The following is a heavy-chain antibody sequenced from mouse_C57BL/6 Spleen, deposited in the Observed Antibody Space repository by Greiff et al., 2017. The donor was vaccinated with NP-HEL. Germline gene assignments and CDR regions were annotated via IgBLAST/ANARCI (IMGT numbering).Heavy chain of an antibody. J-gene: IGHJ4*01. V-gene: IGHV1-69*01. D-gene: IGHD1-1*01. CDR2: IDPSAGYT. CDR1: GYTFTCYW. Sequence: QVQLQQSGAELVMPGASVKLSCKASGYTFTCYWMHWVKQRPGQGLEWIGEIDPSAGYTNYNQKFKGKATLTVDKSSSTAYMQLSSLTSEDSAVYYCAKSNSSVDSIDYWGQGTSVTVSA. CDR3: AKSNSSVDSIDY.